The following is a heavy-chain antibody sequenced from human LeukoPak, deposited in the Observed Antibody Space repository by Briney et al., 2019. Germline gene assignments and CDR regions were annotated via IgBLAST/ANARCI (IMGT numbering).Heavy chain of an antibody. D-gene: IGHD6-6*01. CDR3: AKGYISSSNYMDV. CDR2: IGGSGGST. CDR1: GFTFSSYA. V-gene: IGHV3-23*01. J-gene: IGHJ6*03. Sequence: GGSLRLSCAVSGFTFSSYAMSWVRQAPGKGLEWVSTIGGSGGSTYYADSVKGRFTISRDNSKNTLSLQMNSLTAEDTAVYYCAKGYISSSNYMDVWGKGTTVIVSS.